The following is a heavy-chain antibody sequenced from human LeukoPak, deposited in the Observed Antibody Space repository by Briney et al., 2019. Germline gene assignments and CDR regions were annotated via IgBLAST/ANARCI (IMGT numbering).Heavy chain of an antibody. CDR1: GFTFSDYY. V-gene: IGHV3-30-3*01. J-gene: IGHJ4*02. D-gene: IGHD3-10*01. CDR2: IYYDGSNK. Sequence: GGSLRLSCAASGFTFSDYYMSWIRQAPGKGLEWVAVIYYDGSNKYYADSVKGRFTIYRDNSMYTLYLQMNSLRAEDTDVYCCARAQSYYYCSGSYLVYWGQGTLVTVSA. CDR3: ARAQSYYYCSGSYLVY.